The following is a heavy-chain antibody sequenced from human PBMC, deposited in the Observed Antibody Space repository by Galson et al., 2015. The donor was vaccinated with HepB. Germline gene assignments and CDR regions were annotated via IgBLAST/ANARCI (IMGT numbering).Heavy chain of an antibody. CDR1: GGSISSDNYY. CDR3: AREVIAVLTADAFDM. D-gene: IGHD6-19*01. CDR2: IHYTGET. Sequence: TLSLTCTVSGGSISSDNYYWSWIRQPPGKGLEWIGYIHYTGETYYNPSLKSRASISVDTSKNQFSLNLFSVTAADTAVYYCAREVIAVLTADAFDMWGQGTMVTVSS. V-gene: IGHV4-30-4*01. J-gene: IGHJ3*02.